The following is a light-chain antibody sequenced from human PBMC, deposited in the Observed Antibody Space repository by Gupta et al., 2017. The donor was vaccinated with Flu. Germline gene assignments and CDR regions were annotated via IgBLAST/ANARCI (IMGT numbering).Light chain of an antibody. CDR1: RGLFRINRNIY. J-gene: IGKJ1*01. V-gene: IGKV2-30*02. CDR2: KVS. Sequence: FILGQPTTNCKSTQRGLFRINRNIYLNWFQQRPGQSPKRLIYKVSNRDSGVPDRFSGSGSGTDFTLTISRLEAEDVGVYYCMQGTRMPWTFGRGTEVEIK. CDR3: MQGTRMPWT.